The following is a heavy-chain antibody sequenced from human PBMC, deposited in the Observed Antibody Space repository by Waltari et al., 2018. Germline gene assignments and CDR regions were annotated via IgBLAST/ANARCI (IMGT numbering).Heavy chain of an antibody. CDR1: GYRFHSYA. V-gene: IGHV1-69*13. CDR3: ARTENSYGRSDY. CDR2: IIPIFGTA. J-gene: IGHJ4*02. D-gene: IGHD5-18*01. Sequence: QVQLVQSGAEVTKPGASVKVSCKASGYRFHSYAMHWVRQAPGQRLEWMGGIIPIFGTANYAQKFQGRVTITADESTSTAYMELSSLRSEDTAVYYCARTENSYGRSDYWGQGTLVTVSS.